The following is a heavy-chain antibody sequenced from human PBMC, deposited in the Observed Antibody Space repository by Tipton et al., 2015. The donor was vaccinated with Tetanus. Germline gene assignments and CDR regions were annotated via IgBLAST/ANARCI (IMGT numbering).Heavy chain of an antibody. CDR2: IWYDGSNQ. D-gene: IGHD4-17*01. Sequence: SLRLSCAASGFTFSSYGMHWVRQAPGKGLEWVAVIWYDGSNQYYADSVKGRFTISRDNSKNTLYLQMNSLRAEDTAVYYCARAPERPWDMTTVTYFDCLGQGTLVTVSS. CDR1: GFTFSSYG. V-gene: IGHV3-33*01. J-gene: IGHJ4*02. CDR3: ARAPERPWDMTTVTYFDC.